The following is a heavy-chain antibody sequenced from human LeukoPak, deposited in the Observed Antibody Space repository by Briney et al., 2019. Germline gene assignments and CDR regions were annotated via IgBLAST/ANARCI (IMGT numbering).Heavy chain of an antibody. Sequence: SETLSLTCTVSGGSISSYYWSWIRQPPGKGLEWIGCIYYSGSTNYNPSLKSRVTMSVDTSKNQFSLKLNSVTAADTAVYYCARDYDVLTAYPPTQLFDPWGQGTLVTVSS. CDR1: GGSISSYY. CDR3: ARDYDVLTAYPPTQLFDP. J-gene: IGHJ5*02. V-gene: IGHV4-59*12. D-gene: IGHD3-9*01. CDR2: IYYSGST.